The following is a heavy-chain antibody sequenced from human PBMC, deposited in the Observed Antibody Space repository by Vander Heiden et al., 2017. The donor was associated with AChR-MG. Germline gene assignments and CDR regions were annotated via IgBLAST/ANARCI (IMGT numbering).Heavy chain of an antibody. CDR2: ISSRSSYI. Sequence: EVQLVESGGGLVQPGGSLRLSFAAPGFTFRSYTMNWVRQGPGKGLEWVSSISSRSSYIYYGDSLKGRFTISRDNAKNSLYLQMNSLRAEDTAVYYCAREGRVGELFMDVWGQGTTVTVSS. CDR1: GFTFRSYT. CDR3: AREGRVGELFMDV. D-gene: IGHD3-10*01. V-gene: IGHV3-21*01. J-gene: IGHJ6*02.